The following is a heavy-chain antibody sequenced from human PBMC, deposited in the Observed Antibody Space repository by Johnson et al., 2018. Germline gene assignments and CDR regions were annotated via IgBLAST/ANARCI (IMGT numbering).Heavy chain of an antibody. CDR1: GFSFSGSP. J-gene: IGHJ1*01. V-gene: IGHV3-73*02. D-gene: IGHD1-26*01. CDR3: TRSDYSGTYFS. CDR2: IRSKANNYAI. Sequence: VQLQESGGGLVQXGGSLKLSCAASGFSFSGSPMHWVRQAYGKGLEWVGRIRSKANNYAIAYGASVKGRFTISRDDSKKTAYLQMNSLKTEDTAVYYCTRSDYSGTYFSWGQGTRVTVSS.